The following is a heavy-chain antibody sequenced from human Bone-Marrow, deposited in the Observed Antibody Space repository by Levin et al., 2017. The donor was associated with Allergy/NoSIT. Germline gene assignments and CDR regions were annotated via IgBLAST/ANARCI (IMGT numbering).Heavy chain of an antibody. CDR2: IFYDEST. Sequence: SQTLSLTCTVSGDSLRHYYWTWIRQPPGRGLEWIAYIFYDESTNYNPSLKSRVAISIDTSRNQFSLNLRSVTAADTAVYYCARVPRNIDVLTGNYYYSYSMDVWGPGTSVTVS. CDR1: GDSLRHYY. V-gene: IGHV4-59*01. J-gene: IGHJ6*02. CDR3: ARVPRNIDVLTGNYYYSYSMDV. D-gene: IGHD3-9*01.